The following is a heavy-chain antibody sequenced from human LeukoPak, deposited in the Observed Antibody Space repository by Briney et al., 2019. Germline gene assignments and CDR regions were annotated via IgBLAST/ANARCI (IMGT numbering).Heavy chain of an antibody. V-gene: IGHV4-61*02. CDR2: IYTSGST. J-gene: IGHJ4*02. CDR1: GGSISSGSYY. Sequence: PSQTLSLTCTVSGGSISSGSYYWSWIRQPAGRGLEWIGRIYTSGSTNYNPSLKSRVTISVDTSKNQFSLKLSSVTAADTAVYYCARTWWFRGSGYEFDYWGQGTLVTVSS. CDR3: ARTWWFRGSGYEFDY. D-gene: IGHD3-22*01.